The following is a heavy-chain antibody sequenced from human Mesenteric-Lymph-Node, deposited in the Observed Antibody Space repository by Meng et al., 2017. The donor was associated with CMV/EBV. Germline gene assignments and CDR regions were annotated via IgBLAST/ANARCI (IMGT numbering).Heavy chain of an antibody. V-gene: IGHV4-34*01. CDR2: INDGGSA. CDR3: ATAPIYQLPVY. Sequence: SETLSLTCAIYDGSFTNYYWSWIRQPPGKGLEWIGEINDGGSANYNPSLESRVTISVDTSRSQFSLKVRSVTAADTAVYCCATAPIYQLPVYWGQGTLVTVSS. CDR1: DGSFTNYY. D-gene: IGHD1-7*01. J-gene: IGHJ4*02.